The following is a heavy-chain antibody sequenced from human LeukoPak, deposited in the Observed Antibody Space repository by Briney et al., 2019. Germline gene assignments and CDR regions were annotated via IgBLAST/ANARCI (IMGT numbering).Heavy chain of an antibody. Sequence: GGSLRLSCAASGFTFSNYWMLWVPQAPGKGLVWVSRINSDGSTTNYADSVKGRFTISRDNAKNTLYLQLNSLRAEDTAVYYCARDHSTGVTPRNWFDPWGQGTLVTVSS. CDR3: ARDHSTGVTPRNWFDP. V-gene: IGHV3-74*01. J-gene: IGHJ5*02. CDR1: GFTFSNYW. CDR2: INSDGSTT. D-gene: IGHD4-23*01.